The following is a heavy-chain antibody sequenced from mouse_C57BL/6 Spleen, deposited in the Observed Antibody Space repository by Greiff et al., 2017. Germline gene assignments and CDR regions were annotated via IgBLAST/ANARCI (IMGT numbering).Heavy chain of an antibody. CDR2: INYDGSST. Sequence: EVKLMESEGGLVQPGSSMKLSCTASGFTFSDYYMAWVRQVPEKGLEWVANINYDGSSTYYLDSLKSRFIISRDNAKNILYLQMSSLKSEDTATYYCARVGDYSNLFAYWGQGTLVTVSA. V-gene: IGHV5-16*01. D-gene: IGHD2-5*01. CDR1: GFTFSDYY. J-gene: IGHJ3*01. CDR3: ARVGDYSNLFAY.